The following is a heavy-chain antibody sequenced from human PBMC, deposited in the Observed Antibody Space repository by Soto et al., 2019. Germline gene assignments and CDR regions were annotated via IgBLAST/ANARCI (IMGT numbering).Heavy chain of an antibody. V-gene: IGHV3-7*03. J-gene: IGHJ3*02. CDR1: GFTFSSYW. CDR2: IKQDGSEK. CDR3: ARHGPSDAFDI. Sequence: GVSLRLSCAASGFTFSSYWMSWVRQAPGKGLEWVANIKQDGSEKYYVDSVKGRFTISRDNAKNSLYLQMNSLRAEDTAVYYCARHGPSDAFDIWGQGTMVTVSS.